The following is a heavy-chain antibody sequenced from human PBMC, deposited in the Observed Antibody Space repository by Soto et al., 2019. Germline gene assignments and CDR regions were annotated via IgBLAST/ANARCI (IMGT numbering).Heavy chain of an antibody. CDR3: ARDSVDTARFSGLTPGKYYFDY. Sequence: GGSLRLSCAASGFTFSSYAMHWVRQAPGKGLEWVAVISYDGSNKYYADSVKGRFTISRDNSKNTLYLQMNSLRAEDTAVYYCARDSVDTARFSGLTPGKYYFDYWGQGTLVTVSS. CDR2: ISYDGSNK. D-gene: IGHD5-18*01. J-gene: IGHJ4*02. V-gene: IGHV3-30-3*01. CDR1: GFTFSSYA.